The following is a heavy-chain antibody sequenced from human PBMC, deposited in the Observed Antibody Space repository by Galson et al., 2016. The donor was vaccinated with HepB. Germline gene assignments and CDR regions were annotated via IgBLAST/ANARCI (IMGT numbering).Heavy chain of an antibody. CDR3: ATADAYCGGDCYPSFDY. CDR1: GFSFSRYA. Sequence: SLRLSCAASGFSFSRYAMSWVRQAPGKGLEWVSIISNTGGRTYYADSVKGRFTISRDNSKNTLHLQMNSLRAEDTAVYYCATADAYCGGDCYPSFDYWGQGTLVTVSS. V-gene: IGHV3-23*01. D-gene: IGHD2-21*02. J-gene: IGHJ4*02. CDR2: ISNTGGRT.